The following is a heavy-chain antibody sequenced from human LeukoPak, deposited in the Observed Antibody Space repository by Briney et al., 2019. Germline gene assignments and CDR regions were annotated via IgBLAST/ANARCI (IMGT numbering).Heavy chain of an antibody. CDR1: GYTFTSYD. CDR2: MNPNSGNT. J-gene: IGHJ4*02. V-gene: IGHV1-8*01. Sequence: ASVKVSCKASGYTFTSYDINWVRQAPGQGLEWMGWMNPNSGNTGYAQKFQGRVTMTRNTSISTAYMELSSLRSEDTAVYYCARAFSDVVGATPGYWGQGTLVTVSS. D-gene: IGHD1-26*01. CDR3: ARAFSDVVGATPGY.